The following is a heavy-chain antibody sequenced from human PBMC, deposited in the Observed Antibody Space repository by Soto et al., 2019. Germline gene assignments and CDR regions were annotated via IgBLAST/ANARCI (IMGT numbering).Heavy chain of an antibody. J-gene: IGHJ5*02. D-gene: IGHD2-8*01. V-gene: IGHV1-8*01. Sequence: ASVKVSCKVSGYTFTSYDINWVRQASGHGLEWMGWINPARGTTGYAPQFQGRFTLTTNTSTNTAFMELSSLRSDDTAVYYCARSIVRMVPGQGPRAPLDPWGQGTLVTVSA. CDR3: ARSIVRMVPGQGPRAPLDP. CDR1: GYTFTSYD. CDR2: INPARGTT.